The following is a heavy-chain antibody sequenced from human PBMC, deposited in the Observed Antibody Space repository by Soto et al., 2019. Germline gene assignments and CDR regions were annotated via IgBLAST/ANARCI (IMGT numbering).Heavy chain of an antibody. CDR3: ARGSSHWARFDS. CDR1: GGFISNSGGYY. CDR2: IYYTGST. D-gene: IGHD6-19*01. V-gene: IGHV4-31*03. J-gene: IGHJ4*02. Sequence: SETLSLTCTVSGGFISNSGGYYWSWIRQHPGKGLEWIGYIYYTGSTYYNPSLKSRVIISVDTSKNQFSLKLSSVTAADTAMYYCARGSSHWARFDSWGQGTLVTVSS.